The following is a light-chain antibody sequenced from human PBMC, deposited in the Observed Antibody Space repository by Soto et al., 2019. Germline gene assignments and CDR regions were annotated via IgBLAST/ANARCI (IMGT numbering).Light chain of an antibody. J-gene: IGKJ5*01. CDR2: GAS. Sequence: EIVMTQSPATLSVSPVERATLSCRASQSVSSNLAWYQQKPGQAPRLLIYGASTRATGIPARFSGSGSGTEFTLTISSLQSEDFAVYFCQQYNNWPPGFGQGTRLEIK. CDR1: QSVSSN. V-gene: IGKV3-15*01. CDR3: QQYNNWPPG.